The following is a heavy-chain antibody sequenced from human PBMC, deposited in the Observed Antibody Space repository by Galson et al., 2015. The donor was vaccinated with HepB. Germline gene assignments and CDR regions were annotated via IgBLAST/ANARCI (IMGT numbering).Heavy chain of an antibody. D-gene: IGHD6-19*01. Sequence: SLRLSCAASGFTFSSYSMNWVRQAPGKGLEWVSSISSSSSYIYYADSVKGRFTISRDNAKNSLYLQMNSLRAEDTAVYYCARGSEYSSGWYGGDWFDPWGQGTLVTVSS. J-gene: IGHJ5*02. CDR2: ISSSSSYI. CDR3: ARGSEYSSGWYGGDWFDP. V-gene: IGHV3-21*01. CDR1: GFTFSSYS.